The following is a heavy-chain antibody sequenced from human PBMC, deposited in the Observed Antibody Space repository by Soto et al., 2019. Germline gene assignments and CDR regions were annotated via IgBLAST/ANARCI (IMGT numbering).Heavy chain of an antibody. J-gene: IGHJ6*02. D-gene: IGHD3-22*01. CDR1: GFSLSTSGVG. CDR2: IYWDDDK. Sequence: QITLKESGPTLVKPTQTLTLTCTFSGFSLSTSGVGVGWIRQPPGKALEWLALIYWDDDKRYSPSLKSRLTTPKATPKNQVVLTRTNMDPGETAPNYCAHLTMIGAGGGGGDYYGMDVWGQGTTVTVSS. CDR3: AHLTMIGAGGGGGDYYGMDV. V-gene: IGHV2-5*02.